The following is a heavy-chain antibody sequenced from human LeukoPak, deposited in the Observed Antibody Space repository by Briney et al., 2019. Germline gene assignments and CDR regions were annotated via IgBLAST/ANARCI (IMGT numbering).Heavy chain of an antibody. CDR2: IYPGDSDT. J-gene: IGHJ5*02. CDR3: ARHEQQLLEGWFDP. Sequence: GESPKISCKGSGYSFTSYWIGWVRQMPGKGLEWMGIIYPGDSDTRYSPSFQGHVTISADKSISTAYLQWSSLKASDTAMYYCARHEQQLLEGWFDPWGQGTLVTVSS. CDR1: GYSFTSYW. D-gene: IGHD6-13*01. V-gene: IGHV5-51*01.